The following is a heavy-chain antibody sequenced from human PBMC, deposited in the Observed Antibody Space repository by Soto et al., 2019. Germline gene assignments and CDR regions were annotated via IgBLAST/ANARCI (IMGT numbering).Heavy chain of an antibody. CDR3: AVPEDGDFHY. V-gene: IGHV4-4*02. Sequence: TSETLSLTCAVSGASIISTDWWRCVRQPPGTGREWRGEIYHSGRTYYNPSLKSRVTISVDKSKNQFSLKLTSGTAEDTGVYYCAVPEDGDFHYWGQGALVTVSS. J-gene: IGHJ4*02. CDR1: GASIISTDW. CDR2: IYHSGRT.